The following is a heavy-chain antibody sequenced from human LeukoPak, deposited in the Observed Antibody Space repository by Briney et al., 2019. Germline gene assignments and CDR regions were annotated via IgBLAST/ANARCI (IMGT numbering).Heavy chain of an antibody. CDR2: VSYSGTT. Sequence: SETLSLTCTVSGGSISSYYWTWIRQPPGKGLEWIEYVSYSGTTKYNPSLKSRVTMSVDMSKNRLSLRLTSVTAADTAVYYCARQADITIFGSFDYWGQGTLVTVSS. V-gene: IGHV4-59*01. CDR1: GGSISSYY. D-gene: IGHD3-3*01. CDR3: ARQADITIFGSFDY. J-gene: IGHJ4*02.